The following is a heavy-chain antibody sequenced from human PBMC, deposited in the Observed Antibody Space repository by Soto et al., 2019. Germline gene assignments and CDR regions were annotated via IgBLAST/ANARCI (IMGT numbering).Heavy chain of an antibody. V-gene: IGHV4-39*01. Sequence: PAESLRLTCAASGVSFSTYDISWGRIPRPPGRGLEWIGSIDYSGSTYYNPSLKSRVTISVDASKNQFSLKVSSGTAAGTAVYYCARRRTSYGMDVWGQGTTVTVS. CDR3: ARRRTSYGMDV. CDR1: GVSFSTYDIS. J-gene: IGHJ6*02. CDR2: IDYSGST.